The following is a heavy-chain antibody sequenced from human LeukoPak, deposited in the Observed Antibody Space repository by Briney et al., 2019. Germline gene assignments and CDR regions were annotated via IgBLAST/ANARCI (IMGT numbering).Heavy chain of an antibody. CDR1: GGSFSGYY. CDR3: ATDPDDAFDI. Sequence: PSETLSLTCAVYGGSFSGYYWSWIRQPPGKGLEWIGEINHSGSTNYNPSLKSRVTISVDTSKNQFSLKLSSVTAADTAVYYCATDPDDAFDIWGQGTMVTVSS. D-gene: IGHD1-14*01. CDR2: INHSGST. J-gene: IGHJ3*02. V-gene: IGHV4-34*01.